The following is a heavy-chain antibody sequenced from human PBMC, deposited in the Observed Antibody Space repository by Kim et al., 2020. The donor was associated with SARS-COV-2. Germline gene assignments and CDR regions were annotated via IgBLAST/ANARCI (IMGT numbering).Heavy chain of an antibody. D-gene: IGHD3-9*01. V-gene: IGHV3-9*01. CDR3: ARDNRPTRYFYGMDV. Sequence: GGSLRLSCAASGFTFDDYAIHWVRQAPGKGLEWVSGITWNSGSIGYADSVKGRFTISRDNAKNSLYLQMNSLRAEDTALYYCARDNRPTRYFYGMDVWG. CDR1: GFTFDDYA. CDR2: ITWNSGSI. J-gene: IGHJ6*02.